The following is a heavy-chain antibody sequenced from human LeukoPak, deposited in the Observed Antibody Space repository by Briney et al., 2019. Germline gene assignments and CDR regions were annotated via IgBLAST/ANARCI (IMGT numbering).Heavy chain of an antibody. CDR1: GGSFSGYY. CDR2: INHSGNT. CDR3: SIVPSTLRRHEKQWLVINYYYYYMDV. V-gene: IGHV4-34*01. D-gene: IGHD6-19*01. J-gene: IGHJ6*03. Sequence: PSETLSLTCAVYGGSFSGYYWSWIRQPPGKGLEWIGEINHSGNTNYNPSLRSRVTISVDTSKNQFFLKLTYMTAADTAVYYCSIVPSTLRRHEKQWLVINYYYYYMDVWGKGTTVTVSS.